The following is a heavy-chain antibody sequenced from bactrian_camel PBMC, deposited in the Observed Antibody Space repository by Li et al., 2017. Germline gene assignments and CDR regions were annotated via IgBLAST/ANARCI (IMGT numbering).Heavy chain of an antibody. CDR3: ATEYRVTCTVTTAFRRLAN. D-gene: IGHD6*01. CDR2: ITGGDST. CDR1: GNTFC. J-gene: IGHJ4*01. V-gene: IGHV3S53*01. Sequence: HVQLVESGGGSVQAGGSLRLSCAASGNTFCMAWYRQAPTKAREVVASITGGDSTSYAESVKGRFTIGRDNAKKTLYLQMNGLKLEDTAMYYCATEYRVTCTVTTAFRRLANWGQGTQVTVS.